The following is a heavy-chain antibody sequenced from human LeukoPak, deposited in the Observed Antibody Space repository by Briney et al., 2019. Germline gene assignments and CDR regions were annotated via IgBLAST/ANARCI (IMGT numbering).Heavy chain of an antibody. CDR3: ARGRGSSGSYHGGDDAFDI. J-gene: IGHJ3*02. Sequence: GASVKVSCKASGGTFSSYAISWVRQAPGQGLEWMGGIIPIFGTANYAQKFQGRVTITADESTSTAYMELSSLRSEDTAVYYCARGRGSSGSYHGGDDAFDIWGQGTMVTVSS. CDR1: GGTFSSYA. D-gene: IGHD1-26*01. CDR2: IIPIFGTA. V-gene: IGHV1-69*13.